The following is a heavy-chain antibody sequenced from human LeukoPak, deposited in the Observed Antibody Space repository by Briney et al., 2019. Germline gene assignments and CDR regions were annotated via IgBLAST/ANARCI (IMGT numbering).Heavy chain of an antibody. CDR2: IKQDGSEK. CDR1: GFTFSSYG. CDR3: AKGYSYGRFDY. D-gene: IGHD5-18*01. V-gene: IGHV3-7*03. J-gene: IGHJ4*02. Sequence: GRSLRLSCAASGFTFSSYGMHWVRQAPGKGLEWVANIKQDGSEKYYVDSVKGRFTISRDNAKNSLYLQMNSLRAEDTAVYYCAKGYSYGRFDYWGQGTLVTVSS.